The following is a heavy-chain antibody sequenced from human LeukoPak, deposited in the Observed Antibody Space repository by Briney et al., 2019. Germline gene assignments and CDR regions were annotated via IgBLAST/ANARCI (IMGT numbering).Heavy chain of an antibody. CDR3: ARRIITLSPQDAFDI. D-gene: IGHD2-15*01. Sequence: PSETLSLTCTVSGGSISSSSYYWGWIRQPPGKGLEWIGYIYYSGSTYYNPSLKSRVTISVDTSKNQFSLKLSSVTAADTAVYYCARRIITLSPQDAFDIWGQGTMVTVSS. CDR1: GGSISSSSYY. CDR2: IYYSGST. V-gene: IGHV4-30-4*08. J-gene: IGHJ3*02.